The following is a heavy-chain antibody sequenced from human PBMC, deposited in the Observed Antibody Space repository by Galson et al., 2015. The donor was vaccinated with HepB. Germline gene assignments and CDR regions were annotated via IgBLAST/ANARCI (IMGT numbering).Heavy chain of an antibody. CDR1: GYTFTSYD. CDR2: MNPSSGNT. CDR3: ARDYGGNSGMDV. Sequence: SVKVSCKASGYTFTSYDINWVRQATGQGPEWLGWMNPSSGNTGYAQKFQGRVSLTRDTSISTAYMELSSLRSEDTAIYYCARDYGGNSGMDVWGQGTTVTVSS. D-gene: IGHD4-23*01. J-gene: IGHJ6*02. V-gene: IGHV1-8*01.